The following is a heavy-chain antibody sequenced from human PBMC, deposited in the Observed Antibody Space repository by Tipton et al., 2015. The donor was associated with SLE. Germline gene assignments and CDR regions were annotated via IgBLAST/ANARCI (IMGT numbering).Heavy chain of an antibody. CDR3: ARDQDIVATIRY. J-gene: IGHJ4*02. Sequence: TLSLTCTVSGGSISSSSYYWGWIRQPPGKGLEWVGSISYSGSTYYNPSLKSRVTISVDTSKNQFSLRLSSVTAADTAVYYCARDQDIVATIRYWGQGTLVTVSS. V-gene: IGHV4-39*07. CDR2: ISYSGST. D-gene: IGHD5-12*01. CDR1: GGSISSSSYY.